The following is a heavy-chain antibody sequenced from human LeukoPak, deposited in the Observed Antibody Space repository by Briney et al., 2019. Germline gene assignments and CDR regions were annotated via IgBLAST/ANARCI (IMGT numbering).Heavy chain of an antibody. CDR2: INPNSGDT. J-gene: IGHJ4*02. CDR3: ARVPVITQYNGSPDYFAS. CDR1: GYTFSDYY. Sequence: ASVKVSCKTSGYTFSDYYIHWIRQAPGHGLEWWGWINPNSGDTDYAQKFQGRVTVTRDTSISTAYMELGRLRSDDTTVHYCARVPVITQYNGSPDYFASWGQGILLTVSS. D-gene: IGHD1-26*01. V-gene: IGHV1-2*02.